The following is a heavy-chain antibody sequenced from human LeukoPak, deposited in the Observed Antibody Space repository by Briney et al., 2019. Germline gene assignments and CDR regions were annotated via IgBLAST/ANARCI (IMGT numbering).Heavy chain of an antibody. CDR1: GFTFSSYW. CDR2: IKQDGSEK. CDR3: ARGDTLGYSSSWYNY. Sequence: PGGSLRLSCAASGFTFSSYWMSWVRQAPGKGLEWVANIKQDGSEKYYVDSVKGRFTISRDNAKNSLYLQMNSLGAEDTAVYYCARGDTLGYSSSWYNYWGQGTLVTVSS. V-gene: IGHV3-7*01. J-gene: IGHJ4*02. D-gene: IGHD6-13*01.